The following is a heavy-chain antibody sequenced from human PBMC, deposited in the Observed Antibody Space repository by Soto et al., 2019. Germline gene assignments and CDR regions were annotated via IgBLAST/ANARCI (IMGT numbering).Heavy chain of an antibody. CDR2: VNAIVGMS. CDR3: ATSYGSGSTHFDY. Sequence: QVQLVQSGAEVKKPGSSVRLSCTASGGTVNFYTINWVRQAPGQRLEWVGRVNAIVGMSSSASNFQDRVTITADKSTSKAYMALTGLTSEDTAVYYCATSYGSGSTHFDYWGQGTLVTVSS. J-gene: IGHJ4*02. CDR1: GGTVNFYT. V-gene: IGHV1-69*02. D-gene: IGHD3-10*01.